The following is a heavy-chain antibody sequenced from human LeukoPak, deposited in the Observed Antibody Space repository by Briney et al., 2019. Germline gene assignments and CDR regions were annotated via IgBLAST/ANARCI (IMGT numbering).Heavy chain of an antibody. CDR1: GFTFSDYY. V-gene: IGHV3-11*01. D-gene: IGHD3-10*01. Sequence: GGSLRLSCAASGFTFSDYYMSWIRQAPGKGLEWVSYISSSGSTIYYADSVKGRFTISRDNAKNSLYLQMNSLRAEDTAVYYCARGGGMYYYGSGSDPYYYYYGMDVWGQGTTATVSS. CDR3: ARGGGMYYYGSGSDPYYYYYGMDV. CDR2: ISSSGSTI. J-gene: IGHJ6*02.